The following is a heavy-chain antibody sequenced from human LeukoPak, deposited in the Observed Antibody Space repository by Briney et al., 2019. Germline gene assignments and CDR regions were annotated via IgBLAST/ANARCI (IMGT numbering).Heavy chain of an antibody. Sequence: PGGSLRLSCAASGFTFSDYYMSWIRQAPGKGLEWVSYISSSGSTIYYADSVKGRFTISRDNAKNSLYLRMNSLRAEDTALYYCAAEESPMGAQGAFDIWGQGTMVTVSS. D-gene: IGHD3-10*01. V-gene: IGHV3-11*01. J-gene: IGHJ3*02. CDR2: ISSSGSTI. CDR3: AAEESPMGAQGAFDI. CDR1: GFTFSDYY.